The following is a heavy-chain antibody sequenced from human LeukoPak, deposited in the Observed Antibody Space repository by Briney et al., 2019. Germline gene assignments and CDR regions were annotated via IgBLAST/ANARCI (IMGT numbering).Heavy chain of an antibody. CDR2: INHSGST. CDR3: ARKGSLWLRQYYFDD. CDR1: GGSFSGYY. J-gene: IGHJ4*02. Sequence: SETLSLTCAVYGGSFSGYYWSWIRQPPGKGLEWIGEINHSGSTNYNPSLKSRVTISVDTSKNPFSLKLSSVTAADTAVYYCARKGSLWLRQYYFDDWGQGTLVTVSS. V-gene: IGHV4-34*01. D-gene: IGHD5-12*01.